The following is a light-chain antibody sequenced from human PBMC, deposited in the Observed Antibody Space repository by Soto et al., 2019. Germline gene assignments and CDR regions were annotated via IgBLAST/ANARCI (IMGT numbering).Light chain of an antibody. CDR3: QQRSNWPST. J-gene: IGKJ4*01. CDR2: DAS. CDR1: QSVSGY. V-gene: IGKV3-11*01. Sequence: EIVLTQSPATMSLSPGNRATLSCRASQSVSGYLAWYQQKPGQAPRLLIYDASNRATGIPARFSGSGSGTDFTLTITRLEPEYFAVYYCQQRSNWPSTFGGGTKVEI.